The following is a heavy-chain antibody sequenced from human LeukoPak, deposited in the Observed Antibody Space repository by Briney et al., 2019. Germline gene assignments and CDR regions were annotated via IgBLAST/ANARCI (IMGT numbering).Heavy chain of an antibody. CDR3: ARAAYSSTWYSRYFDL. D-gene: IGHD6-13*01. CDR1: GFIFSDYY. J-gene: IGHJ2*01. CDR2: ISYDGSNK. V-gene: IGHV3-30*03. Sequence: GGSLRLSCAASGFIFSDYYIDWVRQAPGKGLEWVAVISYDGSNKYYADSVKGRFTISRDNSKNTLYLQMNSLRAEDTAVYYCARAAYSSTWYSRYFDLWGRGTLVTVSS.